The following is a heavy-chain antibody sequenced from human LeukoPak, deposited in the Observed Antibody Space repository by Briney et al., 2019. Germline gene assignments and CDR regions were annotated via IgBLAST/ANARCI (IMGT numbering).Heavy chain of an antibody. CDR1: GGSTNRSSYY. Sequence: SETLSLTCTVSGGSTNRSSYYWAWIRQPPGKGLEWIGSIYYSGSTYYNPSLKSRVTISVDTSKNQFSLKLSSVTAADTAVYYCARPRDKDGYNYKAFDIWGQGTMVTVSS. D-gene: IGHD5-24*01. CDR2: IYYSGST. J-gene: IGHJ3*02. CDR3: ARPRDKDGYNYKAFDI. V-gene: IGHV4-39*01.